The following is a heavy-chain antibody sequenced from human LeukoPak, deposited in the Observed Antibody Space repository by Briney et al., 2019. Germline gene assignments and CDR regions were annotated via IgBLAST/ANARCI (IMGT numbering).Heavy chain of an antibody. J-gene: IGHJ5*02. V-gene: IGHV5-51*01. CDR3: ARRADGVDP. D-gene: IGHD2-8*01. CDR2: NYPGDSDT. CDR1: GXIFTNYW. Sequence: GESLKISCKCSGXIFTNYWSGWVRQMPGRGLEWMGINYPGDSDTRYSPSFQGQLTISADKSISTAYLQWSSLKASDTAMYYCARRADGVDPWGQGTLVTVSS.